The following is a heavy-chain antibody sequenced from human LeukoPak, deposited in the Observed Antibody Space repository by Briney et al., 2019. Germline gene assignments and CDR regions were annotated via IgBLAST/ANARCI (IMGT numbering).Heavy chain of an antibody. D-gene: IGHD6-19*01. V-gene: IGHV3-53*01. CDR3: ARNGYTSGWYRN. CDR1: GFTVSSNY. CDR2: IYSGGST. J-gene: IGHJ4*02. Sequence: GGSLRLTCAASGFTVSSNYMSWVRQAPGKGLEWVSTIYSGGSTYYADSVKGRFTISRDTSKNTLYLQMNSLRGEDTAVYYCARNGYTSGWYRNWGQGTLVTVSS.